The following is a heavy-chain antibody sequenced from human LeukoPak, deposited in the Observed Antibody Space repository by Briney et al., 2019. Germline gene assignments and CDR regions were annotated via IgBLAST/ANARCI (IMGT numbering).Heavy chain of an antibody. D-gene: IGHD3-9*01. Sequence: SETLSLTCTVSGGSISSYYWSWIRQPPGKGLEWIGYIYYSGSTNYNPSLKSRVTISVDTSKNQFSLKLSSVTAADTAVYYCARLPAFTISRGYYYGMDVWGQGTTVTVSS. V-gene: IGHV4-59*08. CDR2: IYYSGST. CDR1: GGSISSYY. J-gene: IGHJ6*02. CDR3: ARLPAFTISRGYYYGMDV.